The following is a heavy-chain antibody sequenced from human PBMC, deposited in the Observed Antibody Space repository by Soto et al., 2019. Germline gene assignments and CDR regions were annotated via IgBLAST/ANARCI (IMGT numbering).Heavy chain of an antibody. CDR2: ISAYNGNT. Sequence: ASVKVFCKASGYTFTSYGISWGRLAPGQGLEWMGWISAYNGNTNYAQKLQGRVTMTTDTSTSTAYMELRSPRSDDTAVYYCARGGVSLLYYYYGMDVWGQGTTVTVSS. V-gene: IGHV1-18*01. CDR1: GYTFTSYG. J-gene: IGHJ6*02. CDR3: ARGGVSLLYYYYGMDV. D-gene: IGHD2-8*02.